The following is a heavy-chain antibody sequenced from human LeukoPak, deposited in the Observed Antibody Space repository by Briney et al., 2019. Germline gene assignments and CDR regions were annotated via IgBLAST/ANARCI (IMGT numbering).Heavy chain of an antibody. Sequence: SETLSLTCTVSGGSISSYYWSWIRQPPGKGLEWIGYIYHSGSTNYNPSLKSRVTISVDTSKNQFSLKLSSVTAADTAVYYCARGKYGSGSYVPIFDYWGQGTLVTVSS. CDR1: GGSISSYY. CDR2: IYHSGST. CDR3: ARGKYGSGSYVPIFDY. V-gene: IGHV4-59*01. J-gene: IGHJ4*02. D-gene: IGHD3-10*01.